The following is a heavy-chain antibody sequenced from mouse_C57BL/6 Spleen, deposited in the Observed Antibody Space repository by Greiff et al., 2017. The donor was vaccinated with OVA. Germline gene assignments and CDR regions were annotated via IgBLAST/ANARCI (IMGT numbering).Heavy chain of an antibody. D-gene: IGHD2-4*01. CDR3: ARDRGLRPHYAMDY. CDR2: ISDGGSYT. V-gene: IGHV5-4*01. J-gene: IGHJ4*01. CDR1: GFTFSSYA. Sequence: EVNLVESGGGLVKPGGSLKLSCAASGFTFSSYAMSWVRQTPEKRLEWVATISDGGSYTYYPDNVKGRFTISRDNAKNNLYLQVSHLKSEDTAMYYCARDRGLRPHYAMDYWGQGTSVTVSS.